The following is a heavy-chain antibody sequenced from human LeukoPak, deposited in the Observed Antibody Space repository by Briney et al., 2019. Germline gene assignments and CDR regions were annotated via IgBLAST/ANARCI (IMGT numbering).Heavy chain of an antibody. D-gene: IGHD3-3*02. Sequence: KPSETLSLTCAVYIGSFSGYHWSWVRQPPGRGLEWIGEIDHSGNTKYNPSLKSRLTISADTSKNQFSLELRSLSAADTAVYFCARQGSISAFDFWGRGTLVTVSS. CDR1: IGSFSGYH. J-gene: IGHJ4*02. CDR3: ARQGSISAFDF. V-gene: IGHV4-34*01. CDR2: IDHSGNT.